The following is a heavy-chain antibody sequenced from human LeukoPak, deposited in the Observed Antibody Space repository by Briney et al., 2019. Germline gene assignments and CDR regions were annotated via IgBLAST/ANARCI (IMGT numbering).Heavy chain of an antibody. CDR2: ISGSGGST. D-gene: IGHD3-10*01. Sequence: GGSLRLSCAASGFTFRSYAMSWVRQAPGKGLEWVSAISGSGGSTYYADSVKGRFTISRDNSKNTLYLQMNSLRAEDTAVYYCARDRVRGVIDIGLFDPWGQGTLVTVSS. V-gene: IGHV3-23*01. CDR3: ARDRVRGVIDIGLFDP. CDR1: GFTFRSYA. J-gene: IGHJ5*02.